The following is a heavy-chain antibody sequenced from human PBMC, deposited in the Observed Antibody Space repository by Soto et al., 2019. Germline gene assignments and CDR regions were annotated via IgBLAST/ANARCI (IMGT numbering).Heavy chain of an antibody. Sequence: ASVKVSCKASGFTFTSSAMQWVRQARGQRLEWIGWIVVGSGNTNYAQKFQERVTITRDMSTSTAYMELSSLRSEDTAVYYCAAGKRVYAISYYYYYYMDVWGKGTTVTVSS. V-gene: IGHV1-58*02. CDR2: IVVGSGNT. CDR1: GFTFTSSA. J-gene: IGHJ6*03. CDR3: AAGKRVYAISYYYYYYMDV. D-gene: IGHD2-8*01.